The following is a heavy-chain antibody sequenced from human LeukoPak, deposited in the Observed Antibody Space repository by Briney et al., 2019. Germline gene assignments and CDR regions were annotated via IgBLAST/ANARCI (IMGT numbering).Heavy chain of an antibody. CDR1: GLTFSKYG. CDR2: ISQGSTFI. CDR3: TRDGGGNWYRYNFDH. D-gene: IGHD2-15*01. Sequence: TGGSLRLSCTDSGLTFSKYGFNWVPRSPGKGLEWFSSISQGSTFIYYAPSVKGRFTISRDNAKNSLYLQMNSLRAQAPALYYCTRDGGGNWYRYNFDHWGQGSLSTVSS. J-gene: IGHJ4*02. V-gene: IGHV3-21*04.